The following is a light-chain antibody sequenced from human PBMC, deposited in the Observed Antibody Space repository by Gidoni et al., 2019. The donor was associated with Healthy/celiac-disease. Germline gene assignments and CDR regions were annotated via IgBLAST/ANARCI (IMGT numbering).Light chain of an antibody. CDR3: SSYTSSSVYV. CDR2: EVS. Sequence: QSALTQPASVSGSPGQSITISCTGTSSDVGGYNYVPWYQQHPGKAPKLMIYEVSNRPSGVSNRFSGSKSGNTASLTISGRQAEDEADYYCSSYTSSSVYVFGTGTKVTVL. CDR1: SSDVGGYNY. J-gene: IGLJ1*01. V-gene: IGLV2-14*01.